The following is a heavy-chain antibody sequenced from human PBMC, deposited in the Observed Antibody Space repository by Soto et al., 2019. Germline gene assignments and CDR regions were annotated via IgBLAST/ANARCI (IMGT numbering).Heavy chain of an antibody. V-gene: IGHV4-61*01. CDR3: ARDRDYYDSSGYYWYYYGMDV. Sequence: SETLSLTCTVSGGSVSSGSYYWSWIRQPPGKGLEWIGYIYYSGSTNYNPSPKSRVTISVDTSKNQFSLKLSSVTAADTAVYYCARDRDYYDSSGYYWYYYGMDVWGQGTTVTVSS. J-gene: IGHJ6*02. CDR2: IYYSGST. D-gene: IGHD3-22*01. CDR1: GGSVSSGSYY.